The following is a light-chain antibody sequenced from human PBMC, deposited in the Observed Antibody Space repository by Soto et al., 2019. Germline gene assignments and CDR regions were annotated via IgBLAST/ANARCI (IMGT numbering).Light chain of an antibody. Sequence: DIQMTQSPSSLSASVGDRVTITCRASQGITNYLAWYQQKPGTVPKLLIYAASTLQSGVPSRFSGSGSGTDFTLTISSLQTEDVATYYCQKYNSVPITFGPGTKVDIK. CDR1: QGITNY. CDR2: AAS. V-gene: IGKV1-27*01. J-gene: IGKJ3*01. CDR3: QKYNSVPIT.